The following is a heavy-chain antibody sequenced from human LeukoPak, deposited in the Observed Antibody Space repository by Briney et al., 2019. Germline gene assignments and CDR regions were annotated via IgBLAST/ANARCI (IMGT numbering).Heavy chain of an antibody. Sequence: SETLSLTCSVSGGSISSYYWSWIRQPPGKGLEWIGYISYSGSTNYNPSLKSRVTISADTSKNQFSLNLSSVTAADTAVYYCARLSPSRTYSYYYHLDVWGKGTTVTISS. D-gene: IGHD1-14*01. V-gene: IGHV4-59*01. J-gene: IGHJ6*03. CDR1: GGSISSYY. CDR3: ARLSPSRTYSYYYHLDV. CDR2: ISYSGST.